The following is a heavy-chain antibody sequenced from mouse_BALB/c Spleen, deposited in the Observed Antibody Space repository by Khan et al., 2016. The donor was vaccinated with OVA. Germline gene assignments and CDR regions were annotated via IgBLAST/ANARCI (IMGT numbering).Heavy chain of an antibody. CDR1: GFSLTSYG. CDR2: IWGDGNT. J-gene: IGHJ4*01. D-gene: IGHD4-1*01. V-gene: IGHV2-3*01. CDR3: VKQNHGTLYAVDY. Sequence: QVQLKESGPGLVAPSQSLSITCTVSGFSLTSYGVSWVRQPPGKGLEWLGVIWGDGNTNYHSTLISRLSISKDDSKSQVLLKLNSLQTDDTATYYCVKQNHGTLYAVDYWGQGTSVTVSS.